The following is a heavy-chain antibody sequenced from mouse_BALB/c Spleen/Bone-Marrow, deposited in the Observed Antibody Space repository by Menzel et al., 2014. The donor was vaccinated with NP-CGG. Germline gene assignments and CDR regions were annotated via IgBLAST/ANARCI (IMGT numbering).Heavy chain of an antibody. V-gene: IGHV4-1*02. CDR3: ARLGYYGYFVD. J-gene: IGHJ2*01. D-gene: IGHD2-3*01. CDR2: INPESSTI. CDR1: GFDFRRYW. Sequence: EVMLVESGGGLVQPGGSLKLSCAASGFDFRRYWMSWVRQAPGKGLEWIGGINPESSTINYTPSLKDKFIISRDNAKNTLYLQMSRVRSEDTALYYCARLGYYGYFVDWGQGTTLTASS.